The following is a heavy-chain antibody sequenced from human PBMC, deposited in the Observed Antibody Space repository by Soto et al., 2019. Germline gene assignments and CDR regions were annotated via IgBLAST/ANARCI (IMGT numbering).Heavy chain of an antibody. V-gene: IGHV4-31*02. CDR3: ASDGRVYFCDY. D-gene: IGHD3-10*01. J-gene: IGHJ4*02. Sequence: WRCLSKNPGRGLEWIGYIHFSGSTYYNTSLPPLRGRVIISVDTSNNQFALSINSVTAADTPVYYCASDGRVYFCDYWGQGTLVSVYS. CDR2: IHFSGST.